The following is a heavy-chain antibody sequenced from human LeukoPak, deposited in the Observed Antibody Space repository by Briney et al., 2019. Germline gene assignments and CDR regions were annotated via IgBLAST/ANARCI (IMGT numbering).Heavy chain of an antibody. CDR3: ARVGKNYYDSRDNNPPFDY. CDR1: GYTFTSYY. D-gene: IGHD3-22*01. Sequence: ASVKVSCKASGYTFTSYYMHWVRQAPGQGLEWMGIINPSGGSTSYAQKFQGRVTMTRDMSTSTVYMELSSLRSEDTAVYYCARVGKNYYDSRDNNPPFDYWGQGTLVTVSS. V-gene: IGHV1-46*01. J-gene: IGHJ4*02. CDR2: INPSGGST.